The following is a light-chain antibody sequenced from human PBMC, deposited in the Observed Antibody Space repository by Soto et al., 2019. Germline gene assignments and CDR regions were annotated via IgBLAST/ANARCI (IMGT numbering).Light chain of an antibody. J-gene: IGLJ3*02. CDR3: ATWDDSLNGWV. CDR2: GNT. V-gene: IGLV1-44*01. CDR1: NSNIGSNI. Sequence: QSALTQPPSASGTPVQRVTISCSGSNSNIGSNIVNWYQQLPGTAPKLLIYGNTQRPSGVPDRFSGSKSGTSASLAISGLQPEDEADYYCATWDDSLNGWVFGGGTKLTVL.